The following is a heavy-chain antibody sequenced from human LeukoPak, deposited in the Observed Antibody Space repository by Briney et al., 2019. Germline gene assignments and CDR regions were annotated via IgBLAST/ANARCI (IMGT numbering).Heavy chain of an antibody. CDR3: ASSEWLRLGTFDY. V-gene: IGHV3-30*03. CDR1: GFTFSSYG. Sequence: GRSLRLSCAASGFTFSSYGMHWVRQAPGKGLEWVAVISYDGSNKYYTDSVKGRFTISRDNSKNTLYLQMNSLRAEDTAVYYCASSEWLRLGTFDYWGQGTLVTVSS. CDR2: ISYDGSNK. D-gene: IGHD5-12*01. J-gene: IGHJ4*02.